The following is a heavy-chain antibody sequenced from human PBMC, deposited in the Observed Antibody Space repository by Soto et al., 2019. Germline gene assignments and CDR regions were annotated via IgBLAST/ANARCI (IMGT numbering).Heavy chain of an antibody. CDR1: GFSFSSYA. V-gene: IGHV3-30*18. J-gene: IGHJ4*02. CDR3: AKDLWPDRGSGSPLDY. Sequence: QVPLVESGGGVVQPGGSLRVSCAASGFSFSSYAMHWVRQAPGKGLERVAGISYDASNKYYADSVKGRFTVSRDNSKNTLYLLMNRMRVEDTVVYHFAKDLWPDRGSGSPLDYWGQGTLVTVSS. D-gene: IGHD6-19*01. CDR2: ISYDASNK.